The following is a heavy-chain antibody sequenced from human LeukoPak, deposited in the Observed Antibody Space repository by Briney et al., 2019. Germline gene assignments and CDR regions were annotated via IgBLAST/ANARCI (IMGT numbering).Heavy chain of an antibody. CDR1: GGSISSYY. Sequence: SETLSLTCTVSGGSISSYYWSWIRQPPGKGLEWIGYIYYSGSTNYNPSLKSRVTISVDTPKNQFSLKLSSVTAADTAVYYCARVRTDYDILTGYPYWYFDLWGRGTLVTVSS. V-gene: IGHV4-59*01. J-gene: IGHJ2*01. D-gene: IGHD3-9*01. CDR3: ARVRTDYDILTGYPYWYFDL. CDR2: IYYSGST.